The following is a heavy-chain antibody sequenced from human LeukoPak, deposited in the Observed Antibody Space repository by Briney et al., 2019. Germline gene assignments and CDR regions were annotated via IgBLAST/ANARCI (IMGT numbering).Heavy chain of an antibody. CDR2: ISGSGGST. V-gene: IGHV3-23*01. J-gene: IGHJ4*02. CDR1: GFTFSSYA. Sequence: GGSLRLSCAASGFTFSSYAMSWVRQAPGKGLEWVSAISGSGGSTYYADSVKGRFTISRDNSKNTLYLQMNSLRAEDTAVYYCAKDRGIVGAIYRFDYWGQGTLVTVSS. D-gene: IGHD1-26*01. CDR3: AKDRGIVGAIYRFDY.